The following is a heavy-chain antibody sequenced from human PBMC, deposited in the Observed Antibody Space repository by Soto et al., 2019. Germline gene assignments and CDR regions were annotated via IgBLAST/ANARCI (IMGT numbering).Heavy chain of an antibody. V-gene: IGHV3-74*01. D-gene: IGHD3-22*01. J-gene: IGHJ4*02. Sequence: LRLSCAASGFTFSSYWMHWVRQAPGKGLVWVSRINSDGSSTSYADSVKGRFTISRDNAKNTLYLQMNSLRAEDTAVYYCASQRARYYYDSSGYHFDYWGQGTLVTVSS. CDR3: ASQRARYYYDSSGYHFDY. CDR1: GFTFSSYW. CDR2: INSDGSST.